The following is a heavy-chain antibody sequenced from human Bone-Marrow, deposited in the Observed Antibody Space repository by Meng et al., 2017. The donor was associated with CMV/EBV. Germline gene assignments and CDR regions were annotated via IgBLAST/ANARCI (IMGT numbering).Heavy chain of an antibody. J-gene: IGHJ6*02. CDR2: INANSGGT. D-gene: IGHD2-2*02. Sequence: ASVKVSCKASGYTFTGYYMHWVRQAPGQGLEWMGWINANSGGTNYAQKFQGRVTMTRDTSISTAYMELSRLRSEDTAVYYCAIDCSSTSCYTGRGYYYYYGMDVWGQGTTVTVSS. CDR3: AIDCSSTSCYTGRGYYYYYGMDV. CDR1: GYTFTGYY. V-gene: IGHV1-2*02.